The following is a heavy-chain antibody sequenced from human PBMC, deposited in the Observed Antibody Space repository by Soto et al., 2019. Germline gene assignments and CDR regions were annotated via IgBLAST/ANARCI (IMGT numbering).Heavy chain of an antibody. CDR1: GFAISRGYY. V-gene: IGHV4-38-2*02. CDR2: IYPSVSS. J-gene: IGHJ4*02. D-gene: IGHD1-1*01. Sequence: PWETLSLTCNVSGFAISRGYYWSWVRQSPGKGLEWIGSIYPSVSSYHNPSLETRLTLSIDTSKNQFTLKLASVTAADTALYYCAREKVGTTFFDNWGKGIQVTVSS. CDR3: AREKVGTTFFDN.